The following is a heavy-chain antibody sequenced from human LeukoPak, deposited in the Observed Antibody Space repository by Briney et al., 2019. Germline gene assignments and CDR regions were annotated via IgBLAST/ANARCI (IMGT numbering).Heavy chain of an antibody. D-gene: IGHD1-26*01. CDR3: AREPSESFRFDY. CDR2: ISTYNGHT. Sequence: ASVKVSCKASGYTFTSYGISWVRQAPGQGLEWMGWISTYNGHTNYARKVQGRVTMTTDTSTSTAYMELSSLRSEDTAVYYCAREPSESFRFDYRGQGTLVTVSS. J-gene: IGHJ4*02. V-gene: IGHV1-18*01. CDR1: GYTFTSYG.